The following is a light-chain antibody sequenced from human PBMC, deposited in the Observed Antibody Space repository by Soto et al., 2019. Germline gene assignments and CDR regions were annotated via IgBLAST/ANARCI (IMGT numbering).Light chain of an antibody. J-gene: IGKJ1*01. CDR2: AAS. CDR3: QQSYNTPTWT. CDR1: QSISTN. Sequence: DIQMTQFPSSLSASVGNRVTITCRASQSISTNLNWYQQKPGKAPELLIYAASSLQSGVPSRFTGSGSGTDFTLTISSLQHEDSATYYCQQSYNTPTWTFGQGTKVEIK. V-gene: IGKV1-39*01.